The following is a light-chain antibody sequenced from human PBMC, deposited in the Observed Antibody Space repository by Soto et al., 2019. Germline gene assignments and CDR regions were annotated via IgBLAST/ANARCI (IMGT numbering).Light chain of an antibody. CDR1: SSDVGGYNY. J-gene: IGLJ3*02. CDR2: DVN. V-gene: IGLV2-14*01. CDR3: SSYTSSSTLVV. Sequence: QSALTQPASVSGSPGQSITISCTGTSSDVGGYNYVSWYRQYPGQAPKLIIYDVNNRPSGVSNRFSASKSGNTASLTIPGLQAEDEAEYYCSSYTSSSTLVVFGGGTKLTVL.